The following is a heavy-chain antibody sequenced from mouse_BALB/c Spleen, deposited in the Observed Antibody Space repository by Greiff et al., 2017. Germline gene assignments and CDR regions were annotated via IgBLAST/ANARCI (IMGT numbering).Heavy chain of an antibody. CDR1: GFTFSSYG. CDR2: INSNGGST. V-gene: IGHV5-6-3*01. CDR3: ARDEDYYAMDY. J-gene: IGHJ4*01. Sequence: VQLQQSGGGLVQPGGSLKLSCAASGFTFSSYGMSWVRQTPDKRLELVATINSNGGSTYYPDSVKGRFTISRDNAKNTLYLQMSSLKSEDTAMYYCARDEDYYAMDYWGQGTSVTVSS.